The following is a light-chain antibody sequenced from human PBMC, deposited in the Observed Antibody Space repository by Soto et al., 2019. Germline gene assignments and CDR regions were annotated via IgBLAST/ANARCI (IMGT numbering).Light chain of an antibody. Sequence: EIVLTQSPATLSSFPGDRVTLSCRASQYINTRLAWYQHRTGQAPRLLIYQTSLRAAGIPARFSASGSGTDFTLTISDVQPEDFALYYCHQRQSWPRTFGQGTKVDI. J-gene: IGKJ1*01. CDR3: HQRQSWPRT. CDR1: QYINTR. V-gene: IGKV3-11*01. CDR2: QTS.